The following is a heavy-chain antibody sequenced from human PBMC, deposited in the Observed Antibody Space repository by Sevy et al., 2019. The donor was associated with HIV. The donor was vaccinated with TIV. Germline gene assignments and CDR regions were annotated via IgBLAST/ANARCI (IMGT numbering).Heavy chain of an antibody. V-gene: IGHV5-51*01. Sequence: GESLKISCKGSGYSFSDYWIVWVRQMPGKGLEWMGIIYPGDSDSRYSPSFQGQVTISADKSISTAYLQWSSLRASDTAMYYCARGARGTLPSYYYYGMDVWGQGTTATVSS. CDR2: IYPGDSDS. CDR3: ARGARGTLPSYYYYGMDV. CDR1: GYSFSDYW. J-gene: IGHJ6*02.